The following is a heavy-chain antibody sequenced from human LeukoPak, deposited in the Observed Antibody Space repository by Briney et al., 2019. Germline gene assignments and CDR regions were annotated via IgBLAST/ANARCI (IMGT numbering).Heavy chain of an antibody. CDR2: IWYDGSNK. D-gene: IGHD7-27*01. J-gene: IGHJ4*02. CDR3: AKGRGGSSNWGSDC. Sequence: PGGSLRLSCVASGFTSRNHGMNWVRQAPGKGLEWVAGIWYDGSNKDYVDSVKGRFTISRDNSKNTLYLEMNSLTVEDTAVYYCAKGRGGSSNWGSDCWGQGTQVTVSS. V-gene: IGHV3-33*06. CDR1: GFTSRNHG.